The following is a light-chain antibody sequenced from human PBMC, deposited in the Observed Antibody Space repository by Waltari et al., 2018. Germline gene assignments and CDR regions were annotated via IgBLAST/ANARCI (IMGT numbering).Light chain of an antibody. Sequence: WTQQHPGKAPKRMIYDVSNRPSGVSNRFSGSKSGNTASLTISGLQAEDEADYYCSSYTTSNTLVFGTGTNVIVL. CDR2: DVS. V-gene: IGLV2-14*03. CDR3: SSYTTSNTLV. J-gene: IGLJ1*01.